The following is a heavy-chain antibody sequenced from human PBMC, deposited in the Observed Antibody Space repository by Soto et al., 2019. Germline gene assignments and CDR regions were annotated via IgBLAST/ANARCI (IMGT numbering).Heavy chain of an antibody. V-gene: IGHV4-34*01. CDR2: INHSGGT. CDR3: AGAYGGNVFDY. Sequence: QVQLQQWGAGLLKPSETLSLTCAVYGWSFSGYYWSWIRQPPGKGLEWIGEINHSGGTNSNPSLKSRVTMSVDTSKNQVSLKLSSVTAADTAVYFCAGAYGGNVFDYWGQGTLVTGSS. CDR1: GWSFSGYY. J-gene: IGHJ4*02. D-gene: IGHD4-17*01.